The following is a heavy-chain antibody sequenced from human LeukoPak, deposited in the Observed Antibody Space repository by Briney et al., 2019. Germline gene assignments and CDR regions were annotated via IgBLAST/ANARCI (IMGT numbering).Heavy chain of an antibody. CDR2: ISGSGGSS. V-gene: IGHV3-23*01. J-gene: IGHJ4*02. CDR1: GFTFSSYA. Sequence: PGGSLRLSCAASGFTFSSYAMSWVRQAPGKGLEWVSAISGSGGSSYYADSVKGRFTISRDNSKNTLYLQMNSLRAEDTAVYYCAKDPYSGSYFDYWGQGTLVTVSS. D-gene: IGHD1-26*01. CDR3: AKDPYSGSYFDY.